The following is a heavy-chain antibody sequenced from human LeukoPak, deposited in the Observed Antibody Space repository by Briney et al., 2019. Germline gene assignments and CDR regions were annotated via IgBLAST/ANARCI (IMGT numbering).Heavy chain of an antibody. CDR1: GFTFSSYA. D-gene: IGHD3-22*01. CDR2: ISYDGSNK. CDR3: ARVGVDISVYPLDY. J-gene: IGHJ4*02. V-gene: IGHV3-30*04. Sequence: GGSLRLSCAASGFTFSSYAMHWVRQAPGKGLEWVAVISYDGSNKYYADSVKGRFTISRDNSKNTLYLQMNSLRAEDTAVYYWARVGVDISVYPLDYWAKEPLVPAPS.